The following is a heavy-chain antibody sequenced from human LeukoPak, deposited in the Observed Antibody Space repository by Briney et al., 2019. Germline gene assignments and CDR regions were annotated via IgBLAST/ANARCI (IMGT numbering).Heavy chain of an antibody. Sequence: QPGGSLRLSCAASGFTFSSYWMSWVRQAPGKGLEWVANIKQDGSEKYYVDSVKGRFTISRDNAKNSLYLQMNSLRAEDTAVYYCARDPKLVYYYYGMDVWGQGTTVTVSS. D-gene: IGHD3-10*01. CDR1: GFTFSSYW. V-gene: IGHV3-7*01. CDR2: IKQDGSEK. CDR3: ARDPKLVYYYYGMDV. J-gene: IGHJ6*02.